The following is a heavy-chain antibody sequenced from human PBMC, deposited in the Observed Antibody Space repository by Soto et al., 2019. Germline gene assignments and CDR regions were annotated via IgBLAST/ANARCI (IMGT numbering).Heavy chain of an antibody. CDR3: AKVPRQWLGLDAFDI. J-gene: IGHJ3*02. D-gene: IGHD6-19*01. CDR1: GFTFDDYA. Sequence: EVQLVESGGGLVQPGRSLRLSCAASGFTFDDYAMHWVRQAPGKGLEWVSGISWNSGSIGYADSVKGRFTISRDNAKNSLYLQMNSLRAEDTALYYCAKVPRQWLGLDAFDIWGQGTMVTVSS. V-gene: IGHV3-9*01. CDR2: ISWNSGSI.